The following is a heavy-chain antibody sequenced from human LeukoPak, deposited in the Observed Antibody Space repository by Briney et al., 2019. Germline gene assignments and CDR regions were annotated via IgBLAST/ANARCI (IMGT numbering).Heavy chain of an antibody. V-gene: IGHV4-38-2*01. CDR3: ARGYCSSTSCYEEDAFDI. CDR1: GYSISSRSY. Sequence: PSETLSLTCALSGYSISSRSYWGWIRQPPGRGLEWIRSIYHSGSTYYNPSLKSRVTISVDTSKNQFSLKLSSVTAADTAVYYCARGYCSSTSCYEEDAFDIWGQGTMVTVSS. J-gene: IGHJ3*02. D-gene: IGHD2-2*01. CDR2: IYHSGST.